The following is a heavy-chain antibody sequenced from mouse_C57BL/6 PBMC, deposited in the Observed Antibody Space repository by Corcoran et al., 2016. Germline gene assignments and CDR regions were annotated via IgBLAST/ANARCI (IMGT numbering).Heavy chain of an antibody. CDR1: GYTFTTYG. Sequence: QIQLVQSGPELKKPGETVKISCKASGYTFTTYGMSWVKQAPGKGLKWMGWINTYSGVPTYADDFKGRFAFSLETSASTAYLQINNLKNEDTATYFCARRETTVVAFDYWGQGTTLTVSS. J-gene: IGHJ2*01. CDR3: ARRETTVVAFDY. CDR2: INTYSGVP. D-gene: IGHD1-1*01. V-gene: IGHV9-3*01.